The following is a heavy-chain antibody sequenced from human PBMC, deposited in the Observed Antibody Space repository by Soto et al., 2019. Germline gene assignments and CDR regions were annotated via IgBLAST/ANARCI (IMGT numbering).Heavy chain of an antibody. CDR2: ITYDGSNK. Sequence: PGGSLRLSCAASGFIFSSYTMHWVRQAPGKGLEWVGVITYDGSNKYYADSVKGRFTISRDNSKNTLYLQMNSLRAEDTAVYYCARDRETGTTFFDYWGQGTLVTVSS. V-gene: IGHV3-30*04. CDR1: GFIFSSYT. D-gene: IGHD1-7*01. CDR3: ARDRETGTTFFDY. J-gene: IGHJ4*02.